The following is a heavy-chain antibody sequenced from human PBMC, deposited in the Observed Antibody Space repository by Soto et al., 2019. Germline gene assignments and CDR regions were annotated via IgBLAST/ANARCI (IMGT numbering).Heavy chain of an antibody. D-gene: IGHD2-2*02. V-gene: IGHV3-23*01. CDR1: GFTFSSYA. CDR2: ISGSGGST. CDR3: AKAGVVPAAIPVWFDP. J-gene: IGHJ5*02. Sequence: GGSLRLSCAASGFTFSSYAMSWVRQAPGKGLEWVSAISGSGGSTYYADSVKGRFTISRDNSKNTLYLQMNSLRAEDTAVYYCAKAGVVPAAIPVWFDPWGQGTLVTVSS.